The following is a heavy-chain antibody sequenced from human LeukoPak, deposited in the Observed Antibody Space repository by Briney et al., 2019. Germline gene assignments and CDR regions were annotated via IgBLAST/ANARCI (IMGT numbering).Heavy chain of an antibody. Sequence: SETLSLTCTVSGGSISSAAYYWGWVRQPPGKGLDWIGSIYYTGTTYYSPSLQTRATLSFDKSKNQFSLKLTSVTAADTAVYFCARRPIAAGNNWFDPWGQGTLVTVSS. CDR3: ARRPIAAGNNWFDP. J-gene: IGHJ5*02. D-gene: IGHD6-13*01. CDR1: GGSISSAAYY. V-gene: IGHV4-39*01. CDR2: IYYTGTT.